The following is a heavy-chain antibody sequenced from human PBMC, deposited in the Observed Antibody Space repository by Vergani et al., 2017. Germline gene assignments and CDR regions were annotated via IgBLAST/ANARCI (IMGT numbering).Heavy chain of an antibody. V-gene: IGHV4-39*01. J-gene: IGHJ2*01. CDR1: GDSIISRSHY. Sequence: QMQLQESGPGLVKASETLSLTCTVSGDSIISRSHYWGWIRQPPGKGLEGIGRIYNSGNRYSSSSLKSRVTISADTSKNQFSLRLQSVTAADTAVYYCASGNYYSDSTSHFRGRYFDVWGRGTLVTVPS. CDR3: ASGNYYSDSTSHFRGRYFDV. CDR2: IYNSGNR. D-gene: IGHD3-10*01.